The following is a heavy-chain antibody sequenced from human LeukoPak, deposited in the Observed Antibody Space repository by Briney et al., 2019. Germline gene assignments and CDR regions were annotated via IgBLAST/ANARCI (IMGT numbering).Heavy chain of an antibody. V-gene: IGHV4-34*01. CDR1: GGSFSGYY. D-gene: IGHD1-14*01. J-gene: IGHJ4*02. CDR3: ATWYHVERYFDY. CDR2: INHSGNT. Sequence: SETLSLTCAVYGGSFSGYYWSWIRQPPGKGLEWIGEINHSGNTNYSPSLKSRVTISVDTSKNQFSLKLSSVTAADTAVYYCATWYHVERYFDYWGQGTLSPSPQ.